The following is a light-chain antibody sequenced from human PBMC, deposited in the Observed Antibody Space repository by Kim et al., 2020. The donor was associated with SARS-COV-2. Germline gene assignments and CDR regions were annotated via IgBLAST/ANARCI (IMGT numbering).Light chain of an antibody. V-gene: IGLV3-1*01. CDR1: KLGDKY. CDR2: QDS. CDR3: QAWDSSTPGV. J-gene: IGLJ3*02. Sequence: SYELTQPPSVSVSPGQTASITCSGDKLGDKYACWYQQKPGQSPVLVIYQDSKRPSGIPERFSGSNSGNTATLTISGTQAMDEADYYCQAWDSSTPGVVGG.